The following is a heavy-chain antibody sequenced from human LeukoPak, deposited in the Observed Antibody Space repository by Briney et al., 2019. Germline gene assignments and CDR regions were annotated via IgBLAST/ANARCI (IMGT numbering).Heavy chain of an antibody. CDR1: GFTFSSYW. CDR2: INSDESSI. V-gene: IGHV3-74*01. D-gene: IGHD3-3*02. CDR3: ARVEFSGFIDY. J-gene: IGHJ4*02. Sequence: PGGSLRLSCAASGFTFSSYWMHWVRQAPGKGLVWVSRINSDESSISYADSVKGRFTISRDNAKNSLYLQMNSLRAEDTAVYYCARVEFSGFIDYWGQGTLVTVSS.